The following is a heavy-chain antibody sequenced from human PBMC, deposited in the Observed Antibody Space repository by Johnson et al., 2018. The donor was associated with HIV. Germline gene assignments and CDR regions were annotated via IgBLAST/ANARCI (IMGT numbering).Heavy chain of an antibody. CDR2: ISYDGSNK. J-gene: IGHJ3*02. CDR3: ARAGANYYYDSSGYGAFDI. V-gene: IGHV3-30-3*01. Sequence: QLVESGGGVVQPGRSLRLSCAASGFTFSSYAMHWVRQAPGKGLEWVAVISYDGSNKYYADSVKGRFTISRDNSKNTLYLQMNSLRAEDTAVYYCARAGANYYYDSSGYGAFDIWGQGTMVTVSS. D-gene: IGHD3-22*01. CDR1: GFTFSSYA.